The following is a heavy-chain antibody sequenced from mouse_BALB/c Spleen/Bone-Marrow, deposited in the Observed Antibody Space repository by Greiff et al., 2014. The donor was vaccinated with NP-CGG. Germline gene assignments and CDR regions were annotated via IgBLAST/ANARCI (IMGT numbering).Heavy chain of an antibody. CDR1: GYTFTNYW. CDR2: IAPGSGST. V-gene: IGHV1S41*01. Sequence: DLVKPGASVKLSCKTSGYTFTNYWINWIKQRPGQGLEWLGRIAPGSGSTYYNEMFKVKAPLTVDTSSSTAYIQLSSRSSEDSAVYFCARERYGYDGWDFDVWGAGTTVTVAS. J-gene: IGHJ1*01. D-gene: IGHD2-2*01. CDR3: ARERYGYDGWDFDV.